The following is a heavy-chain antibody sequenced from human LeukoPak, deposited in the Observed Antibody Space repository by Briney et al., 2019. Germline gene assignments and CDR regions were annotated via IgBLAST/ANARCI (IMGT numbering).Heavy chain of an antibody. D-gene: IGHD4/OR15-4a*01. CDR3: ARDGPNDYGEDDAFDI. V-gene: IGHV3-74*01. CDR1: GFTFSSYW. J-gene: IGHJ3*02. Sequence: GGSLRLSCAASGFTFSSYWMHWVRQAPGKGLVWVSRINSDGSSTSYADSVKGRFTISRDNAKNTLYLQMNSLRAEDMAVYYCARDGPNDYGEDDAFDIWGQGTMVTVSS. CDR2: INSDGSST.